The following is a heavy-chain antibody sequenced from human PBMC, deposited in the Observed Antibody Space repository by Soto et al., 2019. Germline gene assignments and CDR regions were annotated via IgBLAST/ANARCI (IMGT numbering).Heavy chain of an antibody. Sequence: QVQLVESGGGVVQPGRSLRLSCAASGFSFSNYGMNWVRQAPGKGLGWVAAIWYDGVKKHHADSVKGRFTISRDNSKNTLYLQMTSLRAEDTAVYYCARDRNIVVLPAAIADYWGQGTLFTVSS. D-gene: IGHD2-2*01. J-gene: IGHJ4*02. V-gene: IGHV3-33*01. CDR1: GFSFSNYG. CDR3: ARDRNIVVLPAAIADY. CDR2: IWYDGVKK.